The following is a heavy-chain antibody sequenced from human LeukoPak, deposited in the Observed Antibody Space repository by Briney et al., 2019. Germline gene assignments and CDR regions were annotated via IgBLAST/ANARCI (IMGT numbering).Heavy chain of an antibody. D-gene: IGHD6-13*01. CDR3: ARIAAAGQSLHYYYYYGMDV. V-gene: IGHV3-66*01. Sequence: GGSLRLSCAASGFTVSSNYMSWVRQAPGKGLEWVSVIYSGGSTYYADSVKGRFTISRDNSKNTLYLQMNSLRAEDTAVYYCARIAAAGQSLHYYYYYGMDVWGQGTTVTVSS. CDR2: IYSGGST. CDR1: GFTVSSNY. J-gene: IGHJ6*02.